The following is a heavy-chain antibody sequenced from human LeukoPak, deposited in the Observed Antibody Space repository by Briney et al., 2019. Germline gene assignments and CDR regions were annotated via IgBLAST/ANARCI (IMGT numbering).Heavy chain of an antibody. D-gene: IGHD1-1*01. CDR2: IDPSDSYT. Sequence: GESLKISCEGSGHSFTSYWISWVRQMPGKGLEWMGRIDPSDSYTNYSPSFQGHVTISADKSISTAYLQWSSLKASDTALYYCARYTTGDFDYWGQGTLVTVSS. V-gene: IGHV5-10-1*01. CDR3: ARYTTGDFDY. CDR1: GHSFTSYW. J-gene: IGHJ4*02.